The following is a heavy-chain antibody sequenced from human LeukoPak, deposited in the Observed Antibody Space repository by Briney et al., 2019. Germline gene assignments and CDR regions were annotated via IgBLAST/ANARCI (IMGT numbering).Heavy chain of an antibody. CDR1: DDSFSSHY. CDR3: ARAKVTYYYDGNGYYYFDS. CDR2: ISYIGST. V-gene: IGHV4-59*11. J-gene: IGHJ4*02. D-gene: IGHD3-22*01. Sequence: PSETLSLTCAVSDDSFSSHYWTWIRQPPGKGLEWIGYISYIGSTNYNPSLKSRVTISIDTSKNQFSLKLSSVTAADTAVYYCARAKVTYYYDGNGYYYFDSWGQGTLVTVSS.